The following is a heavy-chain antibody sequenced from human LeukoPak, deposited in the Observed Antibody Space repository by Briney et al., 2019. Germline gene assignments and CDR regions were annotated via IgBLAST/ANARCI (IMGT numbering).Heavy chain of an antibody. V-gene: IGHV3-11*04. D-gene: IGHD3-16*01. Sequence: EGSLRLSCAASGFTFTDFYMSWIRQAPGKGLEWVSYISISGTTIYYADSVKGRFTISRDNAKNSLYLQMNSLRAEDTAVYYCARGSVLIRRHYGMDVWGQGTTVTVSS. CDR1: GFTFTDFY. J-gene: IGHJ6*02. CDR2: ISISGTTI. CDR3: ARGSVLIRRHYGMDV.